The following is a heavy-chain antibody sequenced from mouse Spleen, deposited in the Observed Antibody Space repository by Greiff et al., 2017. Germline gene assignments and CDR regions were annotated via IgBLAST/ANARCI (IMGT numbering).Heavy chain of an antibody. CDR1: GYTFTDYY. J-gene: IGHJ3*01. D-gene: IGHD4-1*01. CDR2: IYPGSGNT. Sequence: VHLVESGAELVRPGASVKLSCKASGYTFTDYYINWVKQRPGQGLEWIARIYPGSGNTYYNEKFKGKATLTAEKSSSTAYMQLSSLTSEDSAVYFCARTAGTTPWFAYWGQGTLVTVSA. CDR3: ARTAGTTPWFAY. V-gene: IGHV1-76*01.